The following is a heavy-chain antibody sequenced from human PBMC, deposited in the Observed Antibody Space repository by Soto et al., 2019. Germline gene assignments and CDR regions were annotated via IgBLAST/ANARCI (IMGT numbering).Heavy chain of an antibody. J-gene: IGHJ4*02. V-gene: IGHV2-5*02. D-gene: IGHD4-17*01. CDR3: AHAGDYALLSFDH. CDR2: IYWDDDK. Sequence: QITLKESGPPLVRPAQTLTLTCAFSGFSLTTTHMGVAWIRQPPGKALEWLALIYWDDDKRYSPSLKHRLAISKDTSRNRVVLTITNMNPDDTGTYFCAHAGDYALLSFDHWGPGTLVTVSS. CDR1: GFSLTTTHMG.